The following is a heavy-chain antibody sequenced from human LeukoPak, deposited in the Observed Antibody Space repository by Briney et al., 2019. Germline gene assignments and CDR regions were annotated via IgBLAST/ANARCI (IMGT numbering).Heavy chain of an antibody. J-gene: IGHJ5*02. D-gene: IGHD3-3*01. CDR2: IYTSGST. Sequence: SETLSLTCTVSGGSISSYYWSWIRQPAGKGLEWIGRIYTSGSTNYNPSLKSRVTMSVDTSKNQFSLKLSSVTAADTAVYYCARDCHDFWSGPNWFDPWGQGTLVTVSS. CDR1: GGSISSYY. V-gene: IGHV4-4*07. CDR3: ARDCHDFWSGPNWFDP.